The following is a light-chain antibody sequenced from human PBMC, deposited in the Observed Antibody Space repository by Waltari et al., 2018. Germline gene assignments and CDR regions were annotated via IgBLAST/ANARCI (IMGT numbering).Light chain of an antibody. J-gene: IGKJ2*01. CDR2: WAS. CDR1: QSVLYSSNHKNS. CDR3: QQYDSTPQT. V-gene: IGKV4-1*01. Sequence: DIVMTQSPESLAVSLGERATINCQSSQSVLYSSNHKNSLAWYQQKPGQPPKLLIYWASTRESGVPDRFSGSGSGTDFTLTISSLQAEDVAVYYCQQYDSTPQTFGQGTKLEIK.